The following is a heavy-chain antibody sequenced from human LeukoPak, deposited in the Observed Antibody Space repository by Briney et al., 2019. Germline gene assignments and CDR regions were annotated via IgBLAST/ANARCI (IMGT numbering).Heavy chain of an antibody. CDR3: AMLPVVVTAIHAY. Sequence: PSETLSLTCTVSGYSISSGYYWGWIRQPPGKGLEWIGSIYHSGSTYYNPSLKSRVTISVDTSKNQFSLKLSSVTAPDTAVYYCAMLPVVVTAIHAYWGQGTLVTVSS. D-gene: IGHD2-21*02. J-gene: IGHJ4*02. CDR2: IYHSGST. CDR1: GYSISSGYY. V-gene: IGHV4-38-2*02.